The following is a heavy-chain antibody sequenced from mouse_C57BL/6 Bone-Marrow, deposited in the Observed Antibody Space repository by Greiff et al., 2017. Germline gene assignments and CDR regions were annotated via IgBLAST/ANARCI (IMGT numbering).Heavy chain of an antibody. V-gene: IGHV1-61*01. CDR3: AKLVLITTVVATDYFDY. Sequence: QVQLQQPGAELVRPGSSVKLSCKASGYTFTSYWMDWVKQRPGQGLEWIGNIYPSDSETHYNQKFKDNDTLTVDKSSSTAYMQLSSLTSVDSAVYYCAKLVLITTVVATDYFDYWGQGTTLTVSS. D-gene: IGHD1-1*01. CDR1: GYTFTSYW. CDR2: IYPSDSET. J-gene: IGHJ2*01.